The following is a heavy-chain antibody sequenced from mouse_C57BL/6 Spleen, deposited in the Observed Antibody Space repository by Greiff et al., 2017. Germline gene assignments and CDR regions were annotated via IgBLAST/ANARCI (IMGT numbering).Heavy chain of an antibody. D-gene: IGHD2-2*01. CDR1: GYAFSSSW. CDR3: ARERDYGYDAYYFDY. CDR2: IYPGDGDT. Sequence: QVQLQQSGPELVKPGASVKISCKASGYAFSSSWMNWVKQRPGKGLEWIGRIYPGDGDTNYNGKFKGKATLTADKSSSTASMQLSSLTSEDSAVYFCARERDYGYDAYYFDYWGQGTTLTVSS. V-gene: IGHV1-82*01. J-gene: IGHJ2*01.